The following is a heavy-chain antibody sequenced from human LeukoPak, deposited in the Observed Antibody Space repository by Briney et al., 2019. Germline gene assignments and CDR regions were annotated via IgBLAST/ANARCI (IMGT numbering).Heavy chain of an antibody. V-gene: IGHV4-34*01. D-gene: IGHD4-23*01. CDR3: ASRMTTVARFDY. J-gene: IGHJ4*02. CDR2: INHSGST. CDR1: GFTFSSYG. Sequence: PGGTLRLSCAASGFTFSSYGMSWVRQPPGKGLEWIGEINHSGSTNYNPSLKSRVTISVDTSKNQFSLKLSSVTAADTAVYYCASRMTTVARFDYWGQGTLVTVSS.